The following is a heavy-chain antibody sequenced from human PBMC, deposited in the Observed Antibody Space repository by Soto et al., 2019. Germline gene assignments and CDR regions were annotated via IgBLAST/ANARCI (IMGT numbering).Heavy chain of an antibody. Sequence: SETLSLTCAVNGGSFRGYYWSWLRQPPGKGLEWIGEINQSGTTHYNPSLKRRINISIDTSKNQFSLNLTSVTAADTATYYCARDIITVIGGEIYYYFGMDVRGQGTTVTVSS. D-gene: IGHD3-10*01. CDR1: GGSFRGYY. V-gene: IGHV4-34*01. CDR3: ARDIITVIGGEIYYYFGMDV. CDR2: INQSGTT. J-gene: IGHJ6*02.